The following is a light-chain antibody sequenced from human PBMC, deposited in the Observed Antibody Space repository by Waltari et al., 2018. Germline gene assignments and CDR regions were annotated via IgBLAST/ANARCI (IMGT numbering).Light chain of an antibody. J-gene: IGKJ1*01. CDR1: QSISVY. Sequence: DIQVIQSPSSPSASVGDRVTITCRASQSISVYLNWFQVKPGRAPNLLIYAATGLQSGVPARFNGSGSGAHFTLTISRLRPEDSASYFCQQNYRTPPTFGQGTKVEI. CDR3: QQNYRTPPT. V-gene: IGKV1-39*01. CDR2: AAT.